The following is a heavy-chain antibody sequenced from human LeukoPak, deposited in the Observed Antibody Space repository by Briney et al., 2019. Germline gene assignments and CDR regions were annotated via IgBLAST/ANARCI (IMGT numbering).Heavy chain of an antibody. CDR2: IKQDGSEK. D-gene: IGHD3-10*01. Sequence: GGSLRLSCAASGFTFSTYWMSWVRQAPGKGLEWVANIKQDGSEKYYVDSVKGRFTISRGNAKNSLYLQMNSLRAEDTAVYYCARDMGHYYGSGSYWDYWGQGTLVTVSS. V-gene: IGHV3-7*01. CDR1: GFTFSTYW. J-gene: IGHJ4*02. CDR3: ARDMGHYYGSGSYWDY.